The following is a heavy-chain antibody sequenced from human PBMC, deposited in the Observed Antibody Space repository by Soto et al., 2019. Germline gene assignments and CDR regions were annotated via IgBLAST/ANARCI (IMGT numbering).Heavy chain of an antibody. V-gene: IGHV4-34*01. CDR2: INDSGST. J-gene: IGHJ4*02. CDR3: ARVPYTTSPFDY. Sequence: SETLSLTCAVYGGSFSGYYWSWIRQPPGKGLEWIGEINDSGSTNYNPSLKSRVTISLDTSKNQFSLKLSSVTAADTAVYYCARVPYTTSPFDYWGQGTLVTVSS. CDR1: GGSFSGYY. D-gene: IGHD3-16*01.